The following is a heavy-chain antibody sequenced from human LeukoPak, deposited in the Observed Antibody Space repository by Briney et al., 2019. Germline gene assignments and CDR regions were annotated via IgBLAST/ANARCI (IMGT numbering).Heavy chain of an antibody. CDR3: ARVMRRYATDY. J-gene: IGHJ4*02. CDR1: GFTFSDYY. V-gene: IGHV3-11*04. CDR2: ISKTDSST. D-gene: IGHD3-16*01. Sequence: GGSLRLSCTASGFTFSDYYMSWLRQAPGKGLEWVSYISKTDSSTNYADSVRGRFTISRDDAKSSLYLQMNSLRAEDTAVYYCARVMRRYATDYWGQGTLVTVSS.